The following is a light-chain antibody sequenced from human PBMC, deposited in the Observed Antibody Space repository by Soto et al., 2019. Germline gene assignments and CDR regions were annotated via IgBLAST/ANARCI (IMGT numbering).Light chain of an antibody. CDR3: QQYGASPFP. Sequence: EIVLTQSPGTLSLSPGERATLSCRASQTINYSYLAWYQQKPGQAPRLLIYGASSRATGIPDRFSGRGSGSDFTLTISRLEPADFAVYYCQQYGASPFPFGPRTKVDIK. V-gene: IGKV3-20*01. J-gene: IGKJ3*01. CDR2: GAS. CDR1: QTINYSY.